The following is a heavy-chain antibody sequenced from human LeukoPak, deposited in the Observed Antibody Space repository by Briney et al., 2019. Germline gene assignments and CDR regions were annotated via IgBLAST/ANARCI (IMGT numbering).Heavy chain of an antibody. CDR2: INHTGHT. CDR3: ARGPYSSDAGY. J-gene: IGHJ4*02. D-gene: IGHD6-25*01. CDR1: GGSFTGTLSRYY. V-gene: IGHV4-34*01. Sequence: KPSETLSLTCAVYGGSFTGTLSRYYWSWIRQPPGKGLEWIGEINHTGHTNYNPSLQSRVTISVDTSKNQFYLKLSSVTAADTAVYYCARGPYSSDAGYWGQGTLVTVSS.